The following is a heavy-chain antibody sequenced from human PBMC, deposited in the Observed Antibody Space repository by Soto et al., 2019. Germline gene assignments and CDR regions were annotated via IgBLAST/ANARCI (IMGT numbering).Heavy chain of an antibody. CDR2: IYPGDFTI. CDR1: GYSFTHFW. Sequence: EVQLVQSGAEVKKPGESLKVSCMGSGYSFTHFWIGWVRQMPGKGLEWMGIIYPGDFTIKYSPSFQGQVTISADRSINTAYLQWSSLKPSDTAIYYCARRHYEGQGFDYWGQGTVVTVSS. J-gene: IGHJ4*02. CDR3: ARRHYEGQGFDY. V-gene: IGHV5-51*01. D-gene: IGHD4-17*01.